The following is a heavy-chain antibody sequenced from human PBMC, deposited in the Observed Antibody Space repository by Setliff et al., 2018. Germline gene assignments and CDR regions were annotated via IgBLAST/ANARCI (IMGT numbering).Heavy chain of an antibody. CDR1: GGSISSGSYY. D-gene: IGHD3-22*01. CDR3: ARERQYYYDSSGYYPSYYYYGMDV. V-gene: IGHV4-61*02. Sequence: SETLSLTCTVSGGSISSGSYYWSWIRQPAGKGLEWIGRIYTSGSTNYNPSLKSRVTISVDTSKNQFSLKLSSVTAADTAVYYCARERQYYYDSSGYYPSYYYYGMDVWGQGTTVTV. J-gene: IGHJ6*02. CDR2: IYTSGST.